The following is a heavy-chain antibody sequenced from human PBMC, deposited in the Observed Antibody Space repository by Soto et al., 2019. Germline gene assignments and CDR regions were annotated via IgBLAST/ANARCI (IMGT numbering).Heavy chain of an antibody. CDR1: GYTFTTYV. J-gene: IGHJ4*02. CDR3: ARTWTVGATTAGY. CDR2: INAGDGNT. D-gene: IGHD1-26*01. V-gene: IGHV1-3*01. Sequence: ASVKVSCKASGYTFTTYVMHWVRQAPGQRLEWMGWINAGDGNTKYSQKFQGRVTITRDTSASTAYMELGGLRSEDTAVYYCARTWTVGATTAGYWGQGTLVTVSS.